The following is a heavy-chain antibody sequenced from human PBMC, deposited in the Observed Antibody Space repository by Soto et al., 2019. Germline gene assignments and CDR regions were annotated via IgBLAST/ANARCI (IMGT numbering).Heavy chain of an antibody. Sequence: QVQLVQSGAEVKKPGASVKVSCKVSGYTLTTLSMHWVRQAPGKGLEWMGGFDPEDEKTVYAQKFQGRVTMTEDRSTGTAYMELTSLRSEDTAVYYCATPFYPTKSPVAWFFDLWGRGTLVTVSS. CDR2: FDPEDEKT. V-gene: IGHV1-24*01. J-gene: IGHJ2*01. CDR3: ATPFYPTKSPVAWFFDL. CDR1: GYTLTTLS.